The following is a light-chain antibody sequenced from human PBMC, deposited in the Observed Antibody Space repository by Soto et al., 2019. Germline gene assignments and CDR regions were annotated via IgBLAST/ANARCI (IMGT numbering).Light chain of an antibody. CDR1: QSITNH. J-gene: IGKJ1*01. CDR3: QQTYSAPPT. V-gene: IGKV1-39*01. CDR2: AAS. Sequence: DIQMTQSPSSLSTSVGDRVTITCRASQSITNHLSWYQQKPGKAPKLLVYAASSLQSGVPSRFSGGGTGTDFPLTISSLQLEDFATYYCQQTYSAPPTFGQGTKVEIK.